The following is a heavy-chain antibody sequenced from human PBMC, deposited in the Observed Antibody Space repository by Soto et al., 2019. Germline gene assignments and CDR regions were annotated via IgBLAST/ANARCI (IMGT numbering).Heavy chain of an antibody. CDR2: IEHNEINP. J-gene: IGHJ4*02. CDR3: ACDTYPVPNCYDL. V-gene: IGHV3-33*01. CDR1: GFTFSNYG. D-gene: IGHD3-16*01. Sequence: RRSLRLSCVAYGFTFSNYGMHWVRQARGKSLEWVAGIEHNEINPYYIDSVKGPFTISRDQSKYTLYLQMTNLRAEDTGVYYCACDTYPVPNCYDLWGQGVLVTVSA.